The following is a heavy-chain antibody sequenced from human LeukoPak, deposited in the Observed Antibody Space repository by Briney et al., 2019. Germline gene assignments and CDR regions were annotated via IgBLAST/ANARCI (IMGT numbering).Heavy chain of an antibody. CDR1: GFTFSTYW. J-gene: IGHJ4*02. CDR2: INGDGSST. Sequence: GGSLRLSCAASGFTFSTYWMHWARQAPGKGLVWVSRINGDGSSTTYADSVKGRFTISRDNAKNTLYLQMNSLRAEDTAVYYCARVAYINFPFDKWGQGALVTVSS. D-gene: IGHD4-11*01. V-gene: IGHV3-74*03. CDR3: ARVAYINFPFDK.